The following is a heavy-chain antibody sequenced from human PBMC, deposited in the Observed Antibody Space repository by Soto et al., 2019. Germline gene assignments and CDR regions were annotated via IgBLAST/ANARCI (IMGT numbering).Heavy chain of an antibody. CDR1: GGTFSSYA. CDR2: IIPIFGTA. Sequence: ASVKVSCKASGGTFSSYAISWVRQAPGQGLEWTGGIIPIFGTANYAQKFQGRVTITADESTSTAYMELSSLRSEDTAVYYCARVCQRAYSYGLGAFDIWGQGTMVTVSS. J-gene: IGHJ3*02. V-gene: IGHV1-69*13. CDR3: ARVCQRAYSYGLGAFDI. D-gene: IGHD5-18*01.